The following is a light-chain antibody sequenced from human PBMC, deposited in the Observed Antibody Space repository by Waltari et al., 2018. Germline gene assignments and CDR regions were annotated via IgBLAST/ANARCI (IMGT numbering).Light chain of an antibody. V-gene: IGLV2-14*03. J-gene: IGLJ3*02. Sequence: QSALTQPASVSGSPGQSITISCSGSSSDVGAYNYVSWYQQHPGKAPRLLIHDVSILPSGVSNRVSGSKSGNTASLAISGLQAEDEADYYCSSYTITNTRVFGGGTKVTVL. CDR3: SSYTITNTRV. CDR1: SSDVGAYNY. CDR2: DVS.